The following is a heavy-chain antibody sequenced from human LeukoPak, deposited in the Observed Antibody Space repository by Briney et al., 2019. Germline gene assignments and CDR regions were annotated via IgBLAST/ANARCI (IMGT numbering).Heavy chain of an antibody. D-gene: IGHD2-2*01. CDR2: ISGSGGST. J-gene: IGHJ4*02. V-gene: IGHV3-23*01. Sequence: PGGSLRLSCAASGFTFGSYAMSWVRQAPGKGLEWVSAISGSGGSTYYADSVKGRFTISRDNSKNTLYLQMNSLRAEDTAVYYCAKDKVVVVPAAMLPYFDYWGQGTLVTVSS. CDR1: GFTFGSYA. CDR3: AKDKVVVVPAAMLPYFDY.